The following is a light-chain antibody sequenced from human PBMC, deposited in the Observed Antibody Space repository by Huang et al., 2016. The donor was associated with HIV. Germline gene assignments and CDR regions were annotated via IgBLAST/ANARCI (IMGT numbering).Light chain of an antibody. CDR2: GTY. V-gene: IGKV3-20*01. J-gene: IGKJ2*01. CDR1: QSVISDY. Sequence: ETVLTQFSGTLSLSPGERATLSCRTSQSVISDYLSWHQQKPGQAPRLLIYGTYNRAAGIPDRFTGGRSGTDFTLTISGIEPEDFAMYYCHLYGASPPDPFGQGTKLEIK. CDR3: HLYGASPPDP.